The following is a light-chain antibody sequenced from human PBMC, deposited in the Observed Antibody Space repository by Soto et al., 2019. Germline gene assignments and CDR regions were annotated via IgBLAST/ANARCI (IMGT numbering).Light chain of an antibody. V-gene: IGKV3-20*01. Sequence: EIVLTQSPGTLSLSAGERATLSCRASQRVTSSNLAWYQQKPGQAPRLLVHGASTRATGIPDRFSGRGSGTDFALTISRLEPEDFVVYYCQQYGSSPGTFGQGTRLEIK. CDR1: QRVTSSN. CDR2: GAS. J-gene: IGKJ5*01. CDR3: QQYGSSPGT.